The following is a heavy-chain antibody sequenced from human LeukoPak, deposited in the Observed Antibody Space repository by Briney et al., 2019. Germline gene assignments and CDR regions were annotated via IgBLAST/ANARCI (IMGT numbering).Heavy chain of an antibody. J-gene: IGHJ4*02. Sequence: PGGSLRLSCAASGFTFSSYWMSWVRQAPGKGLEWVSAISGSGGSTYYADSVKGRFTISRDNSKNTLYLQMNSLRAEDTAVYYCAKDQGIAAAGRQYYFDYWGQGTLVTVSS. CDR2: ISGSGGST. V-gene: IGHV3-23*01. CDR3: AKDQGIAAAGRQYYFDY. CDR1: GFTFSSYW. D-gene: IGHD6-13*01.